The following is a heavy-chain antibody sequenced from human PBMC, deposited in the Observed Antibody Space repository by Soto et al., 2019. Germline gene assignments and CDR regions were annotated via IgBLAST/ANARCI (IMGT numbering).Heavy chain of an antibody. Sequence: SETLSLTCAVYGGAFSGYYWSWIRQPPGKGLEWIGEINHSGSTNYNPSLKSRVTISVDTSKNQFSLKLSSVTAADTAVYYCARGRRRYCSSTSCYKKGDYFDYWGQGTLVTVSS. J-gene: IGHJ4*02. V-gene: IGHV4-34*01. CDR2: INHSGST. CDR3: ARGRRRYCSSTSCYKKGDYFDY. D-gene: IGHD2-2*02. CDR1: GGAFSGYY.